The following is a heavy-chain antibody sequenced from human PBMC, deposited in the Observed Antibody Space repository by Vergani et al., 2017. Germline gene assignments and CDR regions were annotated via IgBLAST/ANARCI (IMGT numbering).Heavy chain of an antibody. Sequence: QVQLQQWGAGLLKPSETLSLTCAVYGGSFSGYYWSWIRQPPGKGLEWIGYIYYSGSTNYNPSLKSRVTISVDTSKNQFSLTAADTAVYYCARNPYCGGDCYSDAFDIWGQGTMVTVSS. CDR1: GGSFSGYY. D-gene: IGHD2-21*02. J-gene: IGHJ3*02. CDR2: IYYSGST. V-gene: IGHV4-34*11. CDR3: ARNPYCGGDCYSDAFDI.